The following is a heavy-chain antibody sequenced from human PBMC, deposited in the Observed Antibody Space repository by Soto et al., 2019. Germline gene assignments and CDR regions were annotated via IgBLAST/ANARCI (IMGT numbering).Heavy chain of an antibody. CDR2: VHPGDSET. CDR3: ARHRYEDYDLWRSDYGLDF. CDR1: GNSFTSYW. Sequence: GESLKISCEGSGNSFTSYWIARVRQMPGKGLEWMGIVHPGDSETRYSPSFQGQVSISVDKSLSTAYLQWGSLKVSDSAMYYCARHRYEDYDLWRSDYGLDFWGRGTRVTVSS. V-gene: IGHV5-51*01. D-gene: IGHD3-3*01. J-gene: IGHJ6*02.